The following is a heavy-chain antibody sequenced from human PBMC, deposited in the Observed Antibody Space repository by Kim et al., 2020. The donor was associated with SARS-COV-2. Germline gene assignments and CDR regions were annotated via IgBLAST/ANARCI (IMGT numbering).Heavy chain of an antibody. CDR1: GGSFSGYY. D-gene: IGHD3-9*01. CDR2: INHSGST. J-gene: IGHJ4*02. CDR3: ARKNILTGYCKLDY. Sequence: SETLSLTCAVYGGSFSGYYWSWIRQPPGKGLEWIGEINHSGSTNYNPSLKSRVTISVDTSKNQFSLKLSSVTAADTAVYYCARKNILTGYCKLDYWGQGTLVTVSS. V-gene: IGHV4-34*01.